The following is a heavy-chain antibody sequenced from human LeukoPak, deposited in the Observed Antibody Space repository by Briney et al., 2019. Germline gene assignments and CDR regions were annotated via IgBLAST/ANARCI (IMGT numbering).Heavy chain of an antibody. V-gene: IGHV1-69*04. Sequence: SVKVSCKASGYTFTSYGISWVRQAPGQGLEWMGRIIPILGIAEYVQKFQGRVTIMADKSTSTAHMELSSLRSEDTAVYYCARGPLRRSKSDYEGSYYYYGMDVWGQGTTVTVSS. CDR3: ARGPLRRSKSDYEGSYYYYGMDV. CDR2: IIPILGIA. J-gene: IGHJ6*02. CDR1: GYTFTSYG. D-gene: IGHD5-12*01.